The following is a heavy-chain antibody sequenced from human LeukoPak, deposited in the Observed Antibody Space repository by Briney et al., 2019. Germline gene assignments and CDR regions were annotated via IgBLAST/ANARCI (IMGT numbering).Heavy chain of an antibody. D-gene: IGHD3-9*01. Sequence: GGSLRLSCAASGFTFSSDAMSWVRQAPGKGLEWVSAISGSGGSTYYADSVKGRFTISRDNSKNTLYLQMNSLRAEDTAVYYCAKGTRAYDTLYYFDYWGQGTLVTVSS. CDR3: AKGTRAYDTLYYFDY. J-gene: IGHJ4*02. CDR1: GFTFSSDA. V-gene: IGHV3-23*01. CDR2: ISGSGGST.